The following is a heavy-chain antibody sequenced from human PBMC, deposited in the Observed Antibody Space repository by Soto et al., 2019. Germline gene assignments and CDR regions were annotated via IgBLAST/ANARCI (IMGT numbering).Heavy chain of an antibody. D-gene: IGHD2-2*01. V-gene: IGHV3-53*01. J-gene: IGHJ4*02. CDR2: IYSGGST. Sequence: GGSLRLSCAASGFTVSSNYMSWVRQAPGKGLEWVSVIYSGGSTYYADSVKGRFAISRDNSKNTLYLQMNSLRAEDTAVYYCARGEVPAAPFDSWGQGTLVTVSS. CDR1: GFTVSSNY. CDR3: ARGEVPAAPFDS.